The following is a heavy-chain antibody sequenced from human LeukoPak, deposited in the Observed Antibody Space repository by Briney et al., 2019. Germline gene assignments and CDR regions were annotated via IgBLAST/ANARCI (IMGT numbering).Heavy chain of an antibody. V-gene: IGHV1-8*03. CDR2: MNPNSGNT. CDR3: ARGKTYYYDSSGYYPPNYYYYYMDV. D-gene: IGHD3-22*01. CDR1: GYTFTSYD. Sequence: ASVKVSCKASGYTFTSYDINWVRQATGQGLEWMGWMNPNSGNTGYAQKFQGRVTITRNTSISTAYMELSSLRSEDTAVYYCARGKTYYYDSSGYYPPNYYYYYMDVWGKGTTVTVSS. J-gene: IGHJ6*03.